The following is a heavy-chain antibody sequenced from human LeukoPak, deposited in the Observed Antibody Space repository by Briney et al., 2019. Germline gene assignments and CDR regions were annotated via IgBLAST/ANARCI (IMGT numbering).Heavy chain of an antibody. CDR2: ITPNSGNT. D-gene: IGHD2-21*02. V-gene: IGHV1-8*01. J-gene: IGHJ3*01. CDR1: GYTFTNYD. CDR3: AFCGGDCGGAFDV. Sequence: GASVKVSCKASGYTFTNYDINWLRQGTGQGLEWMAWITPNSGNTGHEQKFQGRLTMTRDISISTAYMELSSLRSEDTAVYYCAFCGGDCGGAFDVWGQGTTVTVSS.